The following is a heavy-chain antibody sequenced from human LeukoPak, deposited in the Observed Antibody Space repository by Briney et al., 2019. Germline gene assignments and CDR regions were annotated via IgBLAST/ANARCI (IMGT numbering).Heavy chain of an antibody. D-gene: IGHD5-18*01. Sequence: GASVKVSCKASGYTLTSYYMHWVRQAPGQGLEWMGITNPSGGSTSYAQKFQGRVTMTRDTSTSTVYMELSSLRSEDTAVYYCARDTAMALYYFDYWGQGTLVTVSS. J-gene: IGHJ4*02. V-gene: IGHV1-46*01. CDR1: GYTLTSYY. CDR2: TNPSGGST. CDR3: ARDTAMALYYFDY.